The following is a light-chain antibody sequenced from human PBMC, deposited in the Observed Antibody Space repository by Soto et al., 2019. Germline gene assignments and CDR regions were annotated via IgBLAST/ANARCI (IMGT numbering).Light chain of an antibody. V-gene: IGKV1-8*01. Sequence: AIRMTQSPSSLSASTGDRVTITFRASQGISSYLAWYQQKPGKAPKLLIYAASTLQSGVPSRFSGSGSGTDFTLTISSLQPEDFATYYCQQSYSTPLTFGGGTKVDIK. CDR2: AAS. CDR3: QQSYSTPLT. J-gene: IGKJ4*01. CDR1: QGISSY.